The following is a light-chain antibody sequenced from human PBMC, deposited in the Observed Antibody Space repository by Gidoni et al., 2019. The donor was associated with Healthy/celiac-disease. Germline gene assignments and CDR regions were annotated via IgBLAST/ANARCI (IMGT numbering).Light chain of an antibody. Sequence: LSASVGDSVTITCQASQDISNYLNWYQQTAGKAPKLLIYDASNLETGVPSRFSGSGSGTDFTFTISSLQPEDIATYYCQQYDNVPTWTFGQGTKVEIK. CDR1: QDISNY. V-gene: IGKV1-33*01. CDR3: QQYDNVPTWT. CDR2: DAS. J-gene: IGKJ1*01.